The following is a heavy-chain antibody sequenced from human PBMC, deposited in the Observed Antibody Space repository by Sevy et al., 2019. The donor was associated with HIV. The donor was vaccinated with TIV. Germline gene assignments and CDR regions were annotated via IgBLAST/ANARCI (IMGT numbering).Heavy chain of an antibody. Sequence: GGSLRLSCAASGFTFSSYGMHWVRQAPGKGLEWVAVISYDGSNKYYADSVKGRFTISRDNSKNTLYLQMNSLRAEDTAVYYCAKDLIPGIAAAGTLPDLITHYYYGMDVWGQGTTVTVSS. D-gene: IGHD6-13*01. CDR1: GFTFSSYG. CDR2: ISYDGSNK. V-gene: IGHV3-30*18. CDR3: AKDLIPGIAAAGTLPDLITHYYYGMDV. J-gene: IGHJ6*02.